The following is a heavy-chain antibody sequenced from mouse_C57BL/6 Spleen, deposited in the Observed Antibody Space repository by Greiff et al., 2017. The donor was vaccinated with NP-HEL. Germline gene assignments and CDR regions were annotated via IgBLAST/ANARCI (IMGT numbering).Heavy chain of an antibody. CDR2: IHPNSGST. CDR3: VSRAYYGSSWGFAY. V-gene: IGHV1-64*01. CDR1: GYTFTSYW. D-gene: IGHD1-1*01. Sequence: QVQLQQPGAELVKPGASVKLSCKASGYTFTSYWMHWVKQRPGQGLEWIGMIHPNSGSTNYNEKFKSKATLTVDKSSSTAYMQLSSLTSEDSAVYYCVSRAYYGSSWGFAYWGQGTLVTVSA. J-gene: IGHJ3*01.